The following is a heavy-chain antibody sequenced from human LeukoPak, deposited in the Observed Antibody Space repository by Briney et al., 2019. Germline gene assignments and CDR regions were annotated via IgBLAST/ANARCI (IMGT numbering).Heavy chain of an antibody. CDR3: ARDRGYADGY. D-gene: IGHD5-12*01. CDR2: INPNSGDT. CDR1: GYTFTGYY. V-gene: IGHV1-2*02. J-gene: IGHJ4*02. Sequence: GASVKVSCKSSGYTFTGYYMHWVRQAPGQGLQWMGWINPNSGDTNYAQKLQGRVTMTTDTSTSTAYMELRSLRSDDTAVYYCARDRGYADGYWGQGTLVTVSS.